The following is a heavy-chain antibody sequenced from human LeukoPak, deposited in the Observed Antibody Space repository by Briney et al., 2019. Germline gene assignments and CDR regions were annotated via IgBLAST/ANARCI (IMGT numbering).Heavy chain of an antibody. V-gene: IGHV3-23*01. CDR1: GFTFSSYA. J-gene: IGHJ4*02. D-gene: IGHD3-10*01. CDR2: ISGSGGST. Sequence: GGSLRLSCAASGFTFSSYAMSWVRQAPGKGLEWVSVISGSGGSTYYADSVKGRFTLSRDNSKNTLYLQMNSLRAEDTAVYYCAKDSNYYGSGTYSKGPVDYWSQGTLVTVSS. CDR3: AKDSNYYGSGTYSKGPVDY.